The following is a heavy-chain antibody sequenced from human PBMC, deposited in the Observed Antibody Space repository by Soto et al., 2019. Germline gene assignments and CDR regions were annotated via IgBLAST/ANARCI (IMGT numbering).Heavy chain of an antibody. CDR1: GGSISSYY. D-gene: IGHD6-19*01. CDR3: ARDIAVDPAYYYYMDV. CDR2: IYYSGST. Sequence: SETLSLTCTVSGGSISSYYWSWIRQPPGKGLEWIGYIYYSGSTNYNPSLKSRVTISVDTSKNQFSLKLSPVTAADTAVYYCARDIAVDPAYYYYMDVWGKGTTVTVSS. V-gene: IGHV4-59*01. J-gene: IGHJ6*03.